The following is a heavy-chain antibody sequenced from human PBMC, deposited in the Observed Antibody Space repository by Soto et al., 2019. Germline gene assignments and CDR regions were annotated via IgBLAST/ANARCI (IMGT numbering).Heavy chain of an antibody. Sequence: PGWYLRLSCARPGFTFSSYAMHWVLHAPFKILEWVAGISYDGSNKYYADSVKGRFTIYRDNSKNTLYLQMNSLRAEDTAVYYCARDQSARKAVAGTRGDYWGKATLVTAYS. V-gene: IGHV3-30-3*01. CDR3: ARDQSARKAVAGTRGDY. D-gene: IGHD6-19*01. J-gene: IGHJ4*02. CDR1: GFTFSSYA. CDR2: ISYDGSNK.